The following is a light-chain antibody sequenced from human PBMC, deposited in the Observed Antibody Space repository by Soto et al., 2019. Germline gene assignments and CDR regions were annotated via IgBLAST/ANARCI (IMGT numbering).Light chain of an antibody. J-gene: IGKJ1*01. Sequence: EIVLTQSPGTLSLSPGERATLSFMASQSVSSSYLAWYQQKPGQAPRLLIYGASSRATGIPDRFSGSGSGTDFTLTISRLEPEDFAVYYCQQYGSSPRRTFGQGTKVDIK. CDR3: QQYGSSPRRT. CDR1: QSVSSSY. CDR2: GAS. V-gene: IGKV3-20*01.